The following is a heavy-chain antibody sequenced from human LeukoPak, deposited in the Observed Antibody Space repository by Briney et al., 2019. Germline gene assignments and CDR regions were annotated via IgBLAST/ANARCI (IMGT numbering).Heavy chain of an antibody. Sequence: SETLSLTCAVSGGSISSGGYSWSWIRQPPGKGLEWIGYSYHSGSTYYNPSLKSRVTISVDRSKNQFSLKLSSVTAADTAVYYCARAHPVVVAATRLYYFDYWGQGTLVTVSS. CDR3: ARAHPVVVAATRLYYFDY. V-gene: IGHV4-30-2*01. CDR2: SYHSGST. CDR1: GGSISSGGYS. J-gene: IGHJ4*02. D-gene: IGHD2-15*01.